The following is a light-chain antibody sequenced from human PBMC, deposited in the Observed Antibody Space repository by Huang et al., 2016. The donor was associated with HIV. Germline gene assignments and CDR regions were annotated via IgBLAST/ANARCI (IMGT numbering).Light chain of an antibody. CDR3: QQLQDYPIT. V-gene: IGKV1D-13*01. J-gene: IGKJ5*01. CDR2: AAF. CDR1: QDIRTS. Sequence: AVQLTQFPPSLSASVGDRVTITCRASQDIRTSLAWYQHKPGKAPKLLISAAFNFQSGISSRFSGDSAATYSTLFISSLQPEDAATYYCQQLQDYPITFGRGTRLDI.